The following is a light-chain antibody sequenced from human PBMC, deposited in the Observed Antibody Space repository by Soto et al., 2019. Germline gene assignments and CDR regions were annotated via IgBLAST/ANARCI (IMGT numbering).Light chain of an antibody. J-gene: IGKJ1*01. CDR1: QSIDSY. Sequence: IQMTQSPSSLSASVGDRVTLTCRASQSIDSYLNWYQQKPGQAPKLLIYGATSLQSGVPSRFSGSGFGTDFSLTISSLQPEDIASYYCQQTYRTPRTFGQGTKVEIK. CDR2: GAT. V-gene: IGKV1-39*01. CDR3: QQTYRTPRT.